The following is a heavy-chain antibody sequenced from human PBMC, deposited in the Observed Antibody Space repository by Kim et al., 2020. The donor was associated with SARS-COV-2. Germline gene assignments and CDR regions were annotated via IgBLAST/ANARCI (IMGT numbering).Heavy chain of an antibody. CDR1: GGSISSSSYY. Sequence: SETLSLTCTVSGGSISSSSYYWGWIRQPPGKGLEWIGSIYYSGSTYYNPSLKSRVTISVDTSKNQFSLKLSSVTAADTAVYYCASHQKNRRTYYDFWSGYREGDYYYYGMDVWGQGTTVTVSS. V-gene: IGHV4-39*01. CDR2: IYYSGST. D-gene: IGHD3-3*01. J-gene: IGHJ6*02. CDR3: ASHQKNRRTYYDFWSGYREGDYYYYGMDV.